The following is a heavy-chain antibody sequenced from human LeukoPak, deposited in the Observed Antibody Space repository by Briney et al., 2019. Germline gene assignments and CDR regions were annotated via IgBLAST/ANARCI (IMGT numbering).Heavy chain of an antibody. CDR3: TRTINSWFDP. D-gene: IGHD3-9*01. CDR2: IRPTGGST. Sequence: ASVKVPXKPSGYTFINHYIHWVRQAPGQGLEWMGVIRPTGGSTSYAQNFQGRLSMTSDTSTSTAYMELSSLRSEDTAIYYCTRTINSWFDPWGQGTPVSVSS. V-gene: IGHV1-46*01. CDR1: GYTFINHY. J-gene: IGHJ5*02.